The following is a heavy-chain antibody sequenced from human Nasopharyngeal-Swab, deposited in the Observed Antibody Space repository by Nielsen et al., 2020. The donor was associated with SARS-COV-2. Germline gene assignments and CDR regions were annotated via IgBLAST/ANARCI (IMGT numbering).Heavy chain of an antibody. CDR1: GFTFDDYA. CDR2: ISWNSGSI. V-gene: IGHV3-9*01. J-gene: IGHJ6*03. CDR3: AKDMSPNTYYYYMDV. Sequence: SLKISCAASGFTFDDYAMHWVRQAPGKGLEWVSGISWNSGSIGYADSVKGRFTISRDNAKNSLYLQMSSLRAEDTALYYCAKDMSPNTYYYYMDVWGKGTTVTVSS.